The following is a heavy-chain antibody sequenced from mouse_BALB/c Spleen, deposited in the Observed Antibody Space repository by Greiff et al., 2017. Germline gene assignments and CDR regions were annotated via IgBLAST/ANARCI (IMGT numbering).Heavy chain of an antibody. V-gene: IGHV2-2*02. Sequence: VQRVESGPGLVQPSQSLSITCTVSGFSLTSYGVHWVRQSPGKGLEWLGVIWSGGSTDYNAAFISRLSISKDNSKSQVFFKMNSLQANDTAIYYCARNYDYYGSRGWYFDVWGAGTTVTVSS. J-gene: IGHJ1*01. CDR2: IWSGGST. CDR1: GFSLTSYG. CDR3: ARNYDYYGSRGWYFDV. D-gene: IGHD1-1*01.